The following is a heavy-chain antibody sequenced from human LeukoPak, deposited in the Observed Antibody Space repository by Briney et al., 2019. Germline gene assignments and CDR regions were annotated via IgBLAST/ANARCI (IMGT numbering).Heavy chain of an antibody. D-gene: IGHD5-12*01. CDR3: ATPYSGYEDYYGMDV. V-gene: IGHV3-30*03. J-gene: IGHJ6*02. Sequence: GRSLRLSCAASGFTFSSYGMHWVRQAPGKGLEWVAVISYDGSNKYYADSVKGRFTISRDNSENTLYLQMNSLRAEDTAVYYCATPYSGYEDYYGMDVWGQGTTVTVSS. CDR1: GFTFSSYG. CDR2: ISYDGSNK.